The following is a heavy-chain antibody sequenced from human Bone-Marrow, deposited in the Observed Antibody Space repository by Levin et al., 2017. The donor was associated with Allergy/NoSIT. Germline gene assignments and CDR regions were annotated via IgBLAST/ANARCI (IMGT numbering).Heavy chain of an antibody. CDR3: ARGSSIAVAGDY. Sequence: LSLTCAASGFTFSSYSMNWVRQAPGKGLEWVSSISSSSSYIYYADSVKGRFTISRDNAKNSLYLQMNSLRAEDTAVYYCARGSSIAVAGDYWGQGTLVTVSS. D-gene: IGHD6-19*01. J-gene: IGHJ4*02. V-gene: IGHV3-21*01. CDR1: GFTFSSYS. CDR2: ISSSSSYI.